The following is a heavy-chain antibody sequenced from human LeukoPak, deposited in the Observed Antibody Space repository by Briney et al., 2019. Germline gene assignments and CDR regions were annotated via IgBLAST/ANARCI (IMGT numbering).Heavy chain of an antibody. CDR1: GYTFTSYG. Sequence: ASVKVSCKASGYTFTSYGISWVRQAPGQGLEWMGWISAYNGNTNYAQKLQGRVTMTTDTSTSTAYMELRSLRSDDTAVYYCATDLCSGGSCQDFDYWGQGTLVTVSS. V-gene: IGHV1-18*01. CDR2: ISAYNGNT. J-gene: IGHJ4*02. D-gene: IGHD2-15*01. CDR3: ATDLCSGGSCQDFDY.